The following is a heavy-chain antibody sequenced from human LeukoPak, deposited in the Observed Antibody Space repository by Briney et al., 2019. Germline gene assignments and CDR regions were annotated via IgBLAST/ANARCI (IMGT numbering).Heavy chain of an antibody. V-gene: IGHV1-2*02. CDR3: TRGLYGMDV. CDR2: IDPNSGGT. J-gene: IGHJ6*02. Sequence: ASVTVCFTASGYSFIVYYLHWVRLAPGQGLEWMGWIDPNSGGTKYSQKFQGRVTITRDTSITTTYMELSSLTSDDTAVFFWTRGLYGMDVWGQGTSVTVSS. CDR1: GYSFIVYY.